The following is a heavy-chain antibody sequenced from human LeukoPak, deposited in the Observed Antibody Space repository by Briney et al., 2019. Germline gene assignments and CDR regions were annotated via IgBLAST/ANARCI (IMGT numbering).Heavy chain of an antibody. J-gene: IGHJ4*02. D-gene: IGHD2-21*01. Sequence: SETLSLTCSVSGVSISSYFWNWIRQPAGKGLEWIGRIQSSGSTEYNPSPKSRVALSIDTSQTQFYLKLRSVTAADTAVYSCARGGHSAFDFWGQGTMVTVCS. CDR2: IQSSGST. V-gene: IGHV4-4*07. CDR3: ARGGHSAFDF. CDR1: GVSISSYF.